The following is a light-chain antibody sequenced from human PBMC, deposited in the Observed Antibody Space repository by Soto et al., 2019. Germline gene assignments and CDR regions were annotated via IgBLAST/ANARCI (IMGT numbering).Light chain of an antibody. V-gene: IGLV1-40*01. J-gene: IGLJ3*02. Sequence: QAVLTQPPSVSGAPGQRVTISCTGSSSNIGAGYDVHWYQQLPGTAPKLLIYSNSNRPSGVPDRFSGSKSGTSASLAITGLQAEDQSDYCCPSYDSSLSSSVFGGGTKPTVL. CDR2: SNS. CDR1: SSNIGAGYD. CDR3: PSYDSSLSSSV.